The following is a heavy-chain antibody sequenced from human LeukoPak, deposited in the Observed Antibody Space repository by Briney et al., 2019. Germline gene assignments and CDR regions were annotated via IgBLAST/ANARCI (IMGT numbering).Heavy chain of an antibody. CDR1: GYSFTSYW. Sequence: GESPKISCKGSGYSFTSYWIGWVRQMPGKGLEWMGIIYPGDSDTRYSPSFQGQVTISADKSISTAYLQWSSLKASDTAMYYCARQVPYYGSGSYHFRFDYWGQGTLVTVSS. D-gene: IGHD3-10*01. CDR3: ARQVPYYGSGSYHFRFDY. CDR2: IYPGDSDT. J-gene: IGHJ4*02. V-gene: IGHV5-51*01.